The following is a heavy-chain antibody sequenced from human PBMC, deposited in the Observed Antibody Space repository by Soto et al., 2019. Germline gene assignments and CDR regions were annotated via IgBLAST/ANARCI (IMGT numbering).Heavy chain of an antibody. D-gene: IGHD3-3*01. CDR2: VYHRGGT. Sequence: SETLSLTCSVSGGSINSHYWSWIRQPPGKGLEWIGYVYHRGGTDYNPSIKKQVTISVETSKNQLSLNLTSVTAADTAVYYCAGPFWIGSAWGQGTLVTVS. V-gene: IGHV4-59*11. J-gene: IGHJ5*02. CDR1: GGSINSHY. CDR3: AGPFWIGSA.